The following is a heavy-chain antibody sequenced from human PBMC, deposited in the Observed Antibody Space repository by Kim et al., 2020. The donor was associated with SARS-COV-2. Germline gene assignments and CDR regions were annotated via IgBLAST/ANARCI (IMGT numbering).Heavy chain of an antibody. CDR3: AKGGGSATIVGATQN. D-gene: IGHD1-26*01. CDR2: IYSGGSST. CDR1: GFTFSSYA. V-gene: IGHV3-23*03. Sequence: GGYLRLPCAASGFTFSSYAMSWVRQAPGKGLEWVSVIYSGGSSTYYADSVKGRFTISRDNSKNTLYLQMNSLRAEDTAVYYCAKGGGSATIVGATQNWGQGTLVTVSS. J-gene: IGHJ4*02.